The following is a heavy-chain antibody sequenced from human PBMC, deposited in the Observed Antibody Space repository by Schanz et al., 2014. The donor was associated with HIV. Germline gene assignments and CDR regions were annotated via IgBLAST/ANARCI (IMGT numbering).Heavy chain of an antibody. CDR1: GFTFSTHW. J-gene: IGHJ4*02. CDR3: ANEEVPNDY. V-gene: IGHV3-23*04. Sequence: EEQLVESGGGLVQPGGSLRLSCAASGFTFSTHWMSWVRQAPGKGLEWVSGISISGETTYYADSVKGRFTISRDNSKNTLYLQMNSLRVEDTAVYYCANEEVPNDYWGQGTLVTVSS. CDR2: ISISGETT.